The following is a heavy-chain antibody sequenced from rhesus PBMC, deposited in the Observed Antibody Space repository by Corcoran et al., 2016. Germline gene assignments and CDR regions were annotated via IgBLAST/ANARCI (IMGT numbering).Heavy chain of an antibody. V-gene: IGHV4-81*01. CDR1: GGSISGYY. Sequence: QAQLQESGPGLVKPSETLSLTCPVSGGSISGYYWSRSRQAPGKGLGWIGNIDGNISGTNYTPSLKSRVTISKDTSKNQFSLKLSSVTAADTAVYYCAREYSTGGLDSWGQGVVVTVSS. J-gene: IGHJ6*01. CDR3: AREYSTGGLDS. D-gene: IGHD4-23*01. CDR2: IDGNISGT.